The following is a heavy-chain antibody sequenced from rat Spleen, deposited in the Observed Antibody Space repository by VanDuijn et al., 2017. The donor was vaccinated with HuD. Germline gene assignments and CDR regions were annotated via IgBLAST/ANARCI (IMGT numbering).Heavy chain of an antibody. J-gene: IGHJ2*01. CDR2: ISPGGGNT. D-gene: IGHD1-11*01. Sequence: EVQLVESGGGLVQPGRSLKLSCAASGFTFNNYDMAWVRQTPTKGLEWVASISPGGGNTYYRDSVKGRFTISRDNAKSSLYLQMDSLRSEDTATYYCATDSGGYLDYWGQGVMVTVSS. CDR1: GFTFNNYD. V-gene: IGHV5-25*01. CDR3: ATDSGGYLDY.